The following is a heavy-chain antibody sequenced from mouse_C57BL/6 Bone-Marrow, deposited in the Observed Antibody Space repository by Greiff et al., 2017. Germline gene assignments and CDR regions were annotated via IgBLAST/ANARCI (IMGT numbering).Heavy chain of an antibody. CDR3: ASNSGSSYVHFYYAMDY. CDR2: IWSGGST. CDR1: GFSLTSYG. Sequence: QVQLKQSGPGLVQPSQSLSITCTVSGFSLTSYGVHWVRQSPGKGLEWLGVIWSGGSTDYNAAFISRLSISKDNSKSQVFFKMNSLQANDTAIYYCASNSGSSYVHFYYAMDYWGQGPSVTVSS. V-gene: IGHV2-2*02. J-gene: IGHJ4*01. D-gene: IGHD1-1*01.